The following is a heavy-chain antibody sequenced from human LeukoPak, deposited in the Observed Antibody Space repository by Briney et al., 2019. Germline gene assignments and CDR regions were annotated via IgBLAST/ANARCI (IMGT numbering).Heavy chain of an antibody. D-gene: IGHD5-18*01. V-gene: IGHV1-69*13. Sequence: SVKVSCKASGGTFSSYAISWVRQAPGQGLEWMGGIIPIFGTVNYAQKFQGRVTITADESTSTAYMELSSLRSEDTAVYYCARSASGYSYGRWGYFDYWGQGTLVTVSS. CDR3: ARSASGYSYGRWGYFDY. CDR2: IIPIFGTV. CDR1: GGTFSSYA. J-gene: IGHJ4*02.